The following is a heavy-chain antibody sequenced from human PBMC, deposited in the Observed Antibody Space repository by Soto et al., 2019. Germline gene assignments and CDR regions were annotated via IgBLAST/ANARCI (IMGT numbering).Heavy chain of an antibody. CDR1: GYTFTTYG. CDR2: ISAYYGST. Sequence: ASVKVSCKASGYTFTTYGISWVRQAPGQGLEWMGWISAYYGSTDYEQKFQGRVTMTRDTSTSTAYMELRSLRSDDTAVCYCVREAEYNSFISFAYWGQGTQVTVSS. V-gene: IGHV1-18*01. CDR3: VREAEYNSFISFAY. J-gene: IGHJ4*02. D-gene: IGHD1-1*01.